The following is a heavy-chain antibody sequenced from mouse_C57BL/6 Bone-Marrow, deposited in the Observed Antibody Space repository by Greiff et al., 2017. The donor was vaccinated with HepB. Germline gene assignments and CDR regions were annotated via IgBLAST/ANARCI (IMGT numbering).Heavy chain of an antibody. Sequence: QVQLKQPGAELVKPGASVKLSCKASGYTFTSYWMHWVKQRPGQGLEWIGMIHPNSGSTNYNEKFKSKATLTVDKSSSTAYMQLRSLTSEDSAVYYCAREDYGSSYYFDYWGRGTTLTVSS. V-gene: IGHV1-64*01. CDR1: GYTFTSYW. J-gene: IGHJ2*01. CDR2: IHPNSGST. CDR3: AREDYGSSYYFDY. D-gene: IGHD1-1*01.